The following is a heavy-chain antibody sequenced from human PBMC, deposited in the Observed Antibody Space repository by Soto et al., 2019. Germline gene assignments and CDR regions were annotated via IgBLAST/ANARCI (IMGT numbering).Heavy chain of an antibody. Sequence: ASVKVSCKASGYTFTSYDINWVRQATGQGLEWMGWMNPNSGNTGYAQKFQGRVTMTRNNSISTAYMELSSLRSEDTAVYYCARGGLVAATDAFDIWGQGTMVTVSS. D-gene: IGHD2-15*01. J-gene: IGHJ3*02. CDR3: ARGGLVAATDAFDI. CDR2: MNPNSGNT. V-gene: IGHV1-8*01. CDR1: GYTFTSYD.